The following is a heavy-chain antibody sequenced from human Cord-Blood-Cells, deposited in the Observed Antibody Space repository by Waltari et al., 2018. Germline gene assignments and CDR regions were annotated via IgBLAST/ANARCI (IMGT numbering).Heavy chain of an antibody. CDR1: GGSFSGYY. Sequence: QVQLQQWGAGLLKPSETLSLTCAVYGGSFSGYYWSWIRQPPGKGLEWIGEINHSGSTNYNPSLEVRVTISVDTSKNQCSLKLSSVTAADTAVYYCARGRGGDYWGQGTLVTVSS. CDR3: ARGRGGDY. J-gene: IGHJ4*02. CDR2: INHSGST. V-gene: IGHV4-34*01. D-gene: IGHD2-15*01.